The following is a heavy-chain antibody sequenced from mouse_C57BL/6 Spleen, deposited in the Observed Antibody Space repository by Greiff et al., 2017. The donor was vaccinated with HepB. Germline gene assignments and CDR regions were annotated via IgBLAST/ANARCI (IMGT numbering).Heavy chain of an antibody. CDR1: GYTFTEYT. CDR2: FYPGSGSI. V-gene: IGHV1-62-2*01. CDR3: AMWWLREYYFDY. Sequence: VQLQQSGAELVKPGASVKLSCKASGYTFTEYTIHWVKQRSGQGLEWIGWFYPGSGSIKYNEKFKDKATLTVDKSSSTAYMQLSSLTSEDSAVYYCAMWWLREYYFDYWGQGTTLTVSS. J-gene: IGHJ2*01. D-gene: IGHD2-2*01.